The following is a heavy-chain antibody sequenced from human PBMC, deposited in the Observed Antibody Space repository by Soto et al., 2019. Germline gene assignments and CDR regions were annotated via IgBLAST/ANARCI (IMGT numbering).Heavy chain of an antibody. CDR2: IYYSGST. D-gene: IGHD2-2*01. CDR3: ARGTDEAAKGFDP. Sequence: QVQLQESGPGLMKPSQTLSLTCTVSGGSISSGGYYWSWIRQHPGKGLEWIGYIYYSGSTYYNPSLKSRVTISVDTSKNQFSLKLSSVTAADTAVYYCARGTDEAAKGFDPWGQGTLVTVSS. J-gene: IGHJ5*02. V-gene: IGHV4-31*03. CDR1: GGSISSGGYY.